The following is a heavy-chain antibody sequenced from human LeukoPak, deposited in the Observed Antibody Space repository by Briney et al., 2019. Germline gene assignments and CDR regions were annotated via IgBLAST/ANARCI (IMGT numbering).Heavy chain of an antibody. CDR1: GGSFSGYY. J-gene: IGHJ4*02. Sequence: KSSETLSLTCAVYGGSFSGYYWSWIRRPPGKGLEWIGEINHSGSTNYNPSLKSRVTISVDTSKNQFSLKLGSVTAADTAVYYCARGPLEPQLDYWGQGTLVTVSS. D-gene: IGHD6-13*01. CDR2: INHSGST. V-gene: IGHV4-34*01. CDR3: ARGPLEPQLDY.